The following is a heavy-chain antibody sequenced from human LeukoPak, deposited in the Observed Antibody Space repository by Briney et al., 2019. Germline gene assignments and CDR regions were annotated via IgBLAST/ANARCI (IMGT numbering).Heavy chain of an antibody. CDR1: GYSFTSYW. J-gene: IGHJ3*02. Sequence: GESLKISCKGSGYSFTSYWIGWVRQMPGKGLEWMGIIYPGDSDTRYSPSFQGQVTISADKSISTAYLQWSSLKASDTAMYYCARPADGDYYLHAFDIWGQGTMVTVSS. V-gene: IGHV5-51*01. D-gene: IGHD4-17*01. CDR2: IYPGDSDT. CDR3: ARPADGDYYLHAFDI.